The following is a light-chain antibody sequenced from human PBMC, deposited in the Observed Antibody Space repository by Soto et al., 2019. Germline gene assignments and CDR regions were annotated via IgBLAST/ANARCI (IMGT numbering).Light chain of an antibody. Sequence: NVLTQSPGTLSLYTGERSTLSCRASQSVSNNYLAWYQQKPGQAPRLLIYGASNRATGIPDRFSGSGSGTDFTLTISRLEPEDFAVYYCQQYGSSGTFGQGTKV. J-gene: IGKJ1*01. CDR1: QSVSNNY. CDR3: QQYGSSGT. CDR2: GAS. V-gene: IGKV3-20*01.